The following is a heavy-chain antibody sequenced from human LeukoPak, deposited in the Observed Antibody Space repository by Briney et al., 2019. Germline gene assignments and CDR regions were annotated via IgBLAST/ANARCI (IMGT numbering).Heavy chain of an antibody. V-gene: IGHV3-30*18. D-gene: IGHD6-19*01. CDR1: GLTFSSFG. CDR3: AKDVRSGWYDGQMDV. J-gene: IGHJ6*02. Sequence: GGSLRLSCAASGLTFSSFGMYWVRQAPGKGLEWVAVISYDDNKYYADSVRGRFTISRDNSKDTLYLQMNSLRAEDTAVYYCAKDVRSGWYDGQMDVWGQGTTVTVSS. CDR2: ISYDDNK.